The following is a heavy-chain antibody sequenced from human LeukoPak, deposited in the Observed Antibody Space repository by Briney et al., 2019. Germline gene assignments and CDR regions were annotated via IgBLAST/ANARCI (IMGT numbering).Heavy chain of an antibody. CDR2: ISGISGSTT. V-gene: IGHV3-23*01. Sequence: GGSLTLSCAASGFNFADHAMRWVRQAPGKGLEWVSAISGISGSTTIYADSVKGRFAVSRDNSRNTLFLQMNSLRAEDTAVYYCAKNYAWGRGVPYAMDVWGQGTTVTVAS. CDR1: GFNFADHA. J-gene: IGHJ6*02. D-gene: IGHD3-10*01. CDR3: AKNYAWGRGVPYAMDV.